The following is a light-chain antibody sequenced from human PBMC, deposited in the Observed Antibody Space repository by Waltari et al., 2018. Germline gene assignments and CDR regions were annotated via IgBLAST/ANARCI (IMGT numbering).Light chain of an antibody. J-gene: IGKJ2*01. CDR2: WAS. CDR3: QQHYSSPYT. CDR1: QNILYSSNSKNY. V-gene: IGKV4-1*01. Sequence: DIVMTQSPDSLAVSLGERATIQCTSRQNILYSSNSKNYLAWYQQKPGQPPKLLIYWASSRETGVPDRFSGSGSGTDFTLTISSLQAEDVAVYYCQQHYSSPYTFGQGTKLEI.